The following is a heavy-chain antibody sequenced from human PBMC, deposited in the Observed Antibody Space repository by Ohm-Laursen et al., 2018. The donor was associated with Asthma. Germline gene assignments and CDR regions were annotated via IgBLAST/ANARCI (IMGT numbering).Heavy chain of an antibody. CDR2: INSDGSST. J-gene: IGHJ3*02. CDR1: GFTFSSYW. V-gene: IGHV3-74*01. CDR3: ARVLATTYEGTAFDI. D-gene: IGHD5-12*01. Sequence: GSLRLSCAASGFTFSSYWMHWVRQAPGKGLVWVSRINSDGSSTSYADSVKGRFTISRDNAKNTLYLQMNSLRAEDTAVYYCARVLATTYEGTAFDIWGQGTVVTVSS.